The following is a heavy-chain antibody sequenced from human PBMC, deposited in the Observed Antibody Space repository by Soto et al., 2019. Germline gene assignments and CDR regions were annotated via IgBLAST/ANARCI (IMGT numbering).Heavy chain of an antibody. V-gene: IGHV4-34*01. D-gene: IGHD3-22*01. J-gene: IGHJ4*02. CDR2: IKHSGET. CDR1: GGSFTNYY. Sequence: PSEIRSLTCAVSGGSFTNYYWTWIRQSPAKGLEWIGEIKHSGETSYNPPLTDRVTMSVDTSRPQFSLKLRSVTAVYSAVYYCTRHWSSGYYSDVWGQGTVVTVSS. CDR3: TRHWSSGYYSDV.